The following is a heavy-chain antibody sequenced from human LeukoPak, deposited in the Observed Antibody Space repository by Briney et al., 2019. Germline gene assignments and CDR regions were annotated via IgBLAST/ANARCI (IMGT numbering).Heavy chain of an antibody. CDR3: ATSNRYCTNGVCYSRY. Sequence: GGSLRLSCAASGFTFSNAWMSWVRQAPGKGLEWVSAISGSGGSTYYADSVKGRFTTSRDNSKNTLYLQMNSLRAEDTAVYYCATSNRYCTNGVCYSRYWGQGTLVTVSS. CDR2: ISGSGGST. V-gene: IGHV3-23*01. CDR1: GFTFSNAW. J-gene: IGHJ4*02. D-gene: IGHD2-8*01.